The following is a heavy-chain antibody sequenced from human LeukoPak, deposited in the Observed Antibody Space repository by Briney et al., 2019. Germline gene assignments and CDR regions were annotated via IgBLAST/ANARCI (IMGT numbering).Heavy chain of an antibody. J-gene: IGHJ6*03. CDR1: GGSISSYY. CDR3: ARSARSIAALSSYYYYYMDV. Sequence: SETLSLTCTVSGGSISSYYWSWIRQPPGKGLEWIGYIYYSGSTNYNPSLKSRVTISVDTSKNRFSLKLSSVTAADTAVYYCARSARSIAALSSYYYYYMDVWGKGTTVTVSS. V-gene: IGHV4-59*01. D-gene: IGHD6-6*01. CDR2: IYYSGST.